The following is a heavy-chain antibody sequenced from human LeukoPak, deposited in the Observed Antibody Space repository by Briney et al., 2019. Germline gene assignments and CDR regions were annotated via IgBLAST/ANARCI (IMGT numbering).Heavy chain of an antibody. CDR1: GGSISSY. CDR2: IHYSGTT. CDR3: ARQYCSGVNCYPFFDS. V-gene: IGHV4-59*01. D-gene: IGHD2-15*01. Sequence: SETLSLTCTVSGGSISSYWSWIRQPPGKALEWIGFIHYSGTTNYNPSLKSRVTISIDTSKSQFSLRLTSVTAADTAVYFCARQYCSGVNCYPFFDSWGQGTLVTVSS. J-gene: IGHJ4*02.